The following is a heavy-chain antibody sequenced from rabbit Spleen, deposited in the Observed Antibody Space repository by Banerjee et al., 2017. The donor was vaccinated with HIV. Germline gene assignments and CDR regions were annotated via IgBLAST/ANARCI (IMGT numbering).Heavy chain of an antibody. CDR1: GFDFSVYG. V-gene: IGHV1S47*01. CDR3: VRGASSSGYYNL. J-gene: IGHJ4*01. D-gene: IGHD1-1*01. CDR2: IDLVFGTT. Sequence: QEQLVESGGGLVQPGGSLKLSCKASGFDFSVYGLSWVRQAPGKGLEWIGYIDLVFGTTYYASWVNGRFTISSHNAQNTLYLQLNSLTVADTATYFCVRGASSSGYYNLWGPGTLVTVS.